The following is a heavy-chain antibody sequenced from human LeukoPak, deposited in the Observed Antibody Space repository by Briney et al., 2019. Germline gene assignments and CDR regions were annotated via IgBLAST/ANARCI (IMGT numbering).Heavy chain of an antibody. J-gene: IGHJ4*02. CDR2: ISYDGSNE. V-gene: IGHV3-30*04. CDR3: ASLPDSYGYPGEDY. Sequence: GGSLRLSCAASGFTFSSYVMHWVRQAPGKGLEWVAIISYDGSNEYYADSVKGRFTISRDNSKNTLYLQMNSLRAADTAVYYCASLPDSYGYPGEDYWGQGTLVTVSS. CDR1: GFTFSSYV. D-gene: IGHD5-18*01.